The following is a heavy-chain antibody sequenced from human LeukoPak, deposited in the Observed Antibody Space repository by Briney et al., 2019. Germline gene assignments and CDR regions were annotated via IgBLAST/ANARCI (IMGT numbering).Heavy chain of an antibody. D-gene: IGHD2-21*02. Sequence: ASVKVSCKASGYTFTSYGIIWVRQAPGQGLEWMGWISAYNGNTNYAQKLQGRVTMTTDTSTSTAYMELRSLRSDDTAVYYCARDPHSYCGGDCYSVFEAFDIWGQGTMVTVSS. CDR3: ARDPHSYCGGDCYSVFEAFDI. CDR2: ISAYNGNT. V-gene: IGHV1-18*01. CDR1: GYTFTSYG. J-gene: IGHJ3*02.